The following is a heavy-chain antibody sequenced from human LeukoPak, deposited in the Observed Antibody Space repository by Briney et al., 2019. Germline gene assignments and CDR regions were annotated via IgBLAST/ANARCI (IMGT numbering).Heavy chain of an antibody. Sequence: GGSLRLSCAASGFTFSIYSMNWVRQAPGKGLEWVSYISSTSSTIYYADSVKGRFTISRDNAKNTLYLQMNSLRADDTAVYYCAKVRYQLLIDYWGQGTLVTVSS. CDR1: GFTFSIYS. CDR3: AKVRYQLLIDY. D-gene: IGHD2-2*01. CDR2: ISSTSSTI. J-gene: IGHJ4*02. V-gene: IGHV3-48*01.